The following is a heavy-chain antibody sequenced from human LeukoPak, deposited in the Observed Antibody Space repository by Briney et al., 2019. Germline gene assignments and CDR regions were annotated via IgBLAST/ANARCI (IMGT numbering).Heavy chain of an antibody. V-gene: IGHV3-48*03. CDR2: ISSSGSTI. CDR1: GFTFSSYE. J-gene: IGHJ6*03. Sequence: PGGSLRLSCAASGFTFSSYEMNWVRQAPGKGLEWVSYISSSGSTIYYAGSVKGRFTISRDNAKNSLYLQMNSLRAEDTAVYYCARGMGFGEAYYYYMDVWGKGTTVTVSS. D-gene: IGHD3-10*01. CDR3: ARGMGFGEAYYYYMDV.